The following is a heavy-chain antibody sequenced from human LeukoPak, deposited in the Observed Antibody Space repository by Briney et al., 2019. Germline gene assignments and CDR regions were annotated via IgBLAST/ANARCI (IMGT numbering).Heavy chain of an antibody. V-gene: IGHV3-23*01. CDR1: GFTFSSYA. Sequence: GGSLRLSCAASGFTFSSYAMSWVRQAPGKGLEWVSTISGSGSNTYYADSVKGRFTIARDNSKNTQYLQMNSLRAEDTAVYYCAKYWGAYGDYRGRYMDVWGKGTTVIVSS. D-gene: IGHD4-17*01. CDR3: AKYWGAYGDYRGRYMDV. CDR2: ISGSGSNT. J-gene: IGHJ6*03.